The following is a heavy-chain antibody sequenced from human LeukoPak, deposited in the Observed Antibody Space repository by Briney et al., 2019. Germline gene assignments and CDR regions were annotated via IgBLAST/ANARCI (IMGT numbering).Heavy chain of an antibody. D-gene: IGHD2-2*01. Sequence: ASVKVSCKASGYTFTSYYMHWVRQAPGQELEWMGIINPSGGSTSYAQKFQGRVTMTRDMSTSTVYMELSSLRSEDTAVYYCARPHCSSTSCPQYYFDYWGQGTLVTVSS. V-gene: IGHV1-46*01. CDR1: GYTFTSYY. CDR3: ARPHCSSTSCPQYYFDY. J-gene: IGHJ4*02. CDR2: INPSGGST.